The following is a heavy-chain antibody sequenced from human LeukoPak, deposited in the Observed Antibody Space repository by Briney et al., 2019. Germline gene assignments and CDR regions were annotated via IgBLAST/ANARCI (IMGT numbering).Heavy chain of an antibody. V-gene: IGHV3-48*03. CDR1: GFTFSSFE. CDR2: ISTSGGTK. J-gene: IGHJ6*03. Sequence: GGSLRLTCAASGFTFSSFEMNWVRQAPGRGLEWLSHISTSGGTKYYADSVKGRFTISRDNAENSVYLQMSGLTAEDTGLYYCARDATTAVGWVYMDVWGKGTTVTISS. D-gene: IGHD6-13*01. CDR3: ARDATTAVGWVYMDV.